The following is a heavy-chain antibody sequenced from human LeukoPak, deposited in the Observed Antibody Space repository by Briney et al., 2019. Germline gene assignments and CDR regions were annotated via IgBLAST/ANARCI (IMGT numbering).Heavy chain of an antibody. Sequence: GRSLRLSCAASGFTFSSYGMHWVRQAPGKGLEWVAVIWYDGSNKYYADSVKGRFTISRDNSKNTLYLQMNSLRAEDTAVYYCAREILYYYGSGSPEDYYYYGKDVWGQGTTVTVSS. CDR2: IWYDGSNK. CDR1: GFTFSSYG. D-gene: IGHD3-10*01. CDR3: AREILYYYGSGSPEDYYYYGKDV. V-gene: IGHV3-33*01. J-gene: IGHJ6*02.